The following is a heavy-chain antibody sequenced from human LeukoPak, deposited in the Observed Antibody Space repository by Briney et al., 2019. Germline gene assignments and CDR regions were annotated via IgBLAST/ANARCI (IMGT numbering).Heavy chain of an antibody. CDR2: ISSSSSTI. D-gene: IGHD1-26*01. V-gene: IGHV3-48*04. J-gene: IGHJ6*02. CDR1: GFTFSSYS. CDR3: ARMPKSGSYFSYYYYGMDV. Sequence: PGGSLRLSCAASGFTFSSYSMNWVRQAPGKGLEWVSYISSSSSTIYYADSVKGRFTISRDNAKNSLYLQMNSLRAEDTAVYYCARMPKSGSYFSYYYYGMDVWGQGTTVTVSS.